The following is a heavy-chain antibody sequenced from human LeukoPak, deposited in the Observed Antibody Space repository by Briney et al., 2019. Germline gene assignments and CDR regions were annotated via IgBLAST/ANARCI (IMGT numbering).Heavy chain of an antibody. CDR2: ISYDGSNK. CDR3: ARDRGYTYGIDY. J-gene: IGHJ4*02. Sequence: PGRSLRLSCAASGFTFSSYAMHWVRQAPGKGLDWVAIISYDGSNKYYADSVKGRFTISRDNSKNTLYLQMNSLRAEDTAVYYCARDRGYTYGIDYWGQGTLVTVSS. V-gene: IGHV3-30-3*01. CDR1: GFTFSSYA. D-gene: IGHD5-18*01.